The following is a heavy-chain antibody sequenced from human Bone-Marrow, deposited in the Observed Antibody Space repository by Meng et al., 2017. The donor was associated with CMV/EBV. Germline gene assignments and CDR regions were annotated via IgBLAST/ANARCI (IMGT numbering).Heavy chain of an antibody. CDR1: GYTFTSYY. V-gene: IGHV1-46*01. Sequence: ASVKVSCKASGYTFTSYYMHWVRQAPGQGLEWMGIINPSGGSTSYAQKFQGRVTITTDESTSTAYMELSSLRSEDTAVYYCARESLLWFGESQSRPNKMPFDIWGQGTMVTVSS. CDR3: ARESLLWFGESQSRPNKMPFDI. J-gene: IGHJ3*02. CDR2: INPSGGST. D-gene: IGHD3-10*01.